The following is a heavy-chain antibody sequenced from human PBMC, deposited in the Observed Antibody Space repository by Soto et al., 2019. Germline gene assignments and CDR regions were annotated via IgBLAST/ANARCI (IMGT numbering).Heavy chain of an antibody. Sequence: SETLSLTCAVSGASIGTSNWWSWVRQSPGKGLEWIGEIHDSGSTKYNPSLKSRVTISVDTSKNQISLRLSSVTAADTAVYYCARDQGIAVAVFDYWGQGTLVTVSS. CDR2: IHDSGST. V-gene: IGHV4-4*02. CDR3: ARDQGIAVAVFDY. CDR1: GASIGTSNW. D-gene: IGHD6-19*01. J-gene: IGHJ4*02.